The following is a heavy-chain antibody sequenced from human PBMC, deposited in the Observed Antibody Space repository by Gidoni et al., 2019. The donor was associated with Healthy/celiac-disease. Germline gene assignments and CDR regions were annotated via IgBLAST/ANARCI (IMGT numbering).Heavy chain of an antibody. CDR3: ARDPTVGRYYYGMDV. CDR2: IYYSGST. Sequence: VQLQESGPGLVKPSETLSLTCTVSGGSISSYYWSWIRQPPGKGLEWIGYIYYSGSTNYNPSLKSRVTISVDTSKNQFSLKLSYVTAADTAVYYCARDPTVGRYYYGMDVWGQGTTVTVSS. V-gene: IGHV4-59*01. D-gene: IGHD4-4*01. J-gene: IGHJ6*02. CDR1: GGSISSYY.